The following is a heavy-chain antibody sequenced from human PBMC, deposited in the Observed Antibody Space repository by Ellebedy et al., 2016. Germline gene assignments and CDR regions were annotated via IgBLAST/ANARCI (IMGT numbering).Heavy chain of an antibody. D-gene: IGHD3-10*01. J-gene: IGHJ2*01. CDR2: TYHRSKWYN. V-gene: IGHV6-1*01. CDR3: ARSGQSLGYWYFDL. Sequence: SQTLSLTCXISGDSVSSINAAWNWIRQSPSRGLEWLGRTYHRSKWYNDYALSVKSRITINPDTSKNQFSLQLNSVAPEDTAVYYCARSGQSLGYWYFDLWGRGTLVTVSS. CDR1: GDSVSSINAA.